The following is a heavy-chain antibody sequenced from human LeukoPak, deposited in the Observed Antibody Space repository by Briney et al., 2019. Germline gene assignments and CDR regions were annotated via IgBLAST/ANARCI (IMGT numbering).Heavy chain of an antibody. CDR3: THTYYDYVWGSYRQD. CDR2: IRSKANSYAT. Sequence: PGGSLRLSCAASGFTFSGSAMHWVRQASGKGLEWVGRIRSKANSYATAYAASVKGRFTISRDDSKNTAYLQMNSLKTEDTAVYYCTHTYYDYVWGSYRQDWGQGTLVTVSS. CDR1: GFTFSGSA. D-gene: IGHD3-16*02. J-gene: IGHJ4*02. V-gene: IGHV3-73*01.